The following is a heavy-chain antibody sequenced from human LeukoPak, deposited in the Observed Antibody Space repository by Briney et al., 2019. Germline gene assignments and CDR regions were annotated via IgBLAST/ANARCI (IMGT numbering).Heavy chain of an antibody. Sequence: GGSLRLSCAASGFAFSNYWLHWVRQAPGKGLVWVARINTHGSSTNYADSVKGRFTISRDNAKNTLYLQMNSLRAEDTAVYYCAKDRTTGTAYYYYYYGMDVWGQGTTVTVSS. CDR3: AKDRTTGTAYYYYYYGMDV. D-gene: IGHD1-1*01. CDR1: GFAFSNYW. J-gene: IGHJ6*02. CDR2: INTHGSST. V-gene: IGHV3-74*01.